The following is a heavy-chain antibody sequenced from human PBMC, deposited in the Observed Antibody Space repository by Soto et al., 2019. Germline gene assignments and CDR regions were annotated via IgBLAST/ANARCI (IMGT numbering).Heavy chain of an antibody. J-gene: IGHJ5*02. CDR1: GFTFSSYG. Sequence: QVQLVESGGGVVQPGRSLRLSCAASGFTFSSYGMHWVRQAPGKGLEWVAVISYDGSNKYYADSVKGRFTISRDNSKNTLYLQMNSLRAEDTAVYYCAKDLGNWDFDPWGQGTLVTVSS. CDR2: ISYDGSNK. D-gene: IGHD7-27*01. V-gene: IGHV3-30*18. CDR3: AKDLGNWDFDP.